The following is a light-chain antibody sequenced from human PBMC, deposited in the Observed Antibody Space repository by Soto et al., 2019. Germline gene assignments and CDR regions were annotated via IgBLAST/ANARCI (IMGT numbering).Light chain of an antibody. CDR1: SSDVGGYNY. J-gene: IGLJ2*01. CDR2: DVS. CDR3: SSYTSSSTVV. Sequence: QSVLTQPASVSGSPGQSITISCTGTSSDVGGYNYVSWYQQHPGKAPKLMIYDVSNRPSGVSNRFSGSKSVNTASLTLSGLQAEDEADYYCSSYTSSSTVVFGGGTKLTVL. V-gene: IGLV2-14*01.